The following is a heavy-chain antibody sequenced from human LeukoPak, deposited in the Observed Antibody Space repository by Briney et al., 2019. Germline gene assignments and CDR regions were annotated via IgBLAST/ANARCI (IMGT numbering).Heavy chain of an antibody. J-gene: IGHJ4*02. D-gene: IGHD3-3*01. V-gene: IGHV3-30*02. Sequence: AGGSLRLSCAASGFTVSSNYMSWVRQAPGKGLEWVAFIRYDGSNKYYADSVKGRFTISRDNSKNTLYLQMNSLRAEDTAVYYCAKGFGVVIITDTPLDYWGQGTLVTVSS. CDR2: IRYDGSNK. CDR1: GFTVSSNY. CDR3: AKGFGVVIITDTPLDY.